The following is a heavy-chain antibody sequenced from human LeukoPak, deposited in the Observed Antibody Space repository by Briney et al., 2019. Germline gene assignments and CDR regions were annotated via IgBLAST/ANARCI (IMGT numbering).Heavy chain of an antibody. CDR1: GGSISSSRYY. Sequence: SETLSLTCTVSGGSISSSRYYWGWVRQPPGKGLEWIGCIYYSGSTYYNPSLKSRAIITVDTSKNQFSMKLSSVTAADTAVYYCARQEVAGTGVYFDYWGQGTLVTVSS. V-gene: IGHV4-39*01. CDR2: IYYSGST. D-gene: IGHD6-19*01. CDR3: ARQEVAGTGVYFDY. J-gene: IGHJ4*02.